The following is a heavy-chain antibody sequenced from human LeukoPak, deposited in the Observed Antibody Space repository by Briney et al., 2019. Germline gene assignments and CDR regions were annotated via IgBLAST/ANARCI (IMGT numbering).Heavy chain of an antibody. J-gene: IGHJ4*02. Sequence: SVKVSCKASGGTFSSYTISWVRQAPGQGLEWMGGIIPIFGTANYAQKFQGRVTITADESTSTAYMELSSLRSEDTAVYYCARGRRDGYNWDFDYWGQGTLVTVSS. CDR1: GGTFSSYT. V-gene: IGHV1-69*13. CDR3: ARGRRDGYNWDFDY. D-gene: IGHD5-24*01. CDR2: IIPIFGTA.